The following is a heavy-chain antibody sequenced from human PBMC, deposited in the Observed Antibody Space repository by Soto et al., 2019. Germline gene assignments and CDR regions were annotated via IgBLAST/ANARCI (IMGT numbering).Heavy chain of an antibody. Sequence: PSETLSLTCTVPGGPISSYYWSWIRQPAGKGLQWIGRIYSGGSAKYNPSLKSRVTMSADTSKNQFSLKLSSVTAADTAVYYCASRYCDSTTCYDNWLDPWGQGTLVTVSS. CDR2: IYSGGSA. CDR3: ASRYCDSTTCYDNWLDP. D-gene: IGHD2-2*01. V-gene: IGHV4-4*07. J-gene: IGHJ5*02. CDR1: GGPISSYY.